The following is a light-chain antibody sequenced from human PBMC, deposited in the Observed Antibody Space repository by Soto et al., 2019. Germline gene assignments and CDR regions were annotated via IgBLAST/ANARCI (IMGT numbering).Light chain of an antibody. CDR1: QSISAW. Sequence: DIQMTQSPSTLSATAGDRVTITCRASQSISAWLAGYQQKPGKAPKLLIYDASNLEIGVPSRFSGGGSGSEFSLTISSLYPDKFASYYCQQYENYWMFGQGTKGDIK. CDR2: DAS. J-gene: IGKJ1*01. V-gene: IGKV1-5*01. CDR3: QQYENYWM.